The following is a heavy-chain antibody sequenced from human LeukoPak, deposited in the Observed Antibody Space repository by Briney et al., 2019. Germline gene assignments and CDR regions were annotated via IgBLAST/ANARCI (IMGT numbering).Heavy chain of an antibody. CDR2: INHSGST. J-gene: IGHJ4*02. CDR1: GGSFSGYY. V-gene: IGHV4-34*01. CDR3: ARRPGGSYGHVY. D-gene: IGHD1-26*01. Sequence: SETLSLTCAVYGGSFSGYYWSWIRQPPGKGLEWIGEINHSGSTNYNPSLKSRVTISVDTSNNQFSLKLSSVTAADTAMYYCARRPGGSYGHVYWGQGTLVTVSS.